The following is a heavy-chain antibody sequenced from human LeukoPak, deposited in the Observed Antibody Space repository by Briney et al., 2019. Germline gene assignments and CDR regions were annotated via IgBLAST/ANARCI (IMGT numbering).Heavy chain of an antibody. CDR3: AKGLQLWVVATNINWFDP. D-gene: IGHD2-15*01. Sequence: LPGGSLRLSCAASGFTFSSYAMSWVRQAPGKGLEWVSAISGSGGSTYYADSVKGRFTISRDNSKNTLYLQMNSLRAEDTAVYYCAKGLQLWVVATNINWFDPWGQGTLVTVSS. J-gene: IGHJ5*02. CDR1: GFTFSSYA. CDR2: ISGSGGST. V-gene: IGHV3-23*01.